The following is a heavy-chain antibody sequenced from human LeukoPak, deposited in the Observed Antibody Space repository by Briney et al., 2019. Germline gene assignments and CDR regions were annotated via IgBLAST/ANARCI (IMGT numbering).Heavy chain of an antibody. V-gene: IGHV4-61*01. CDR2: IYYSGNT. CDR1: GGSVSSGSYY. J-gene: IGHJ4*02. D-gene: IGHD1-26*01. Sequence: TSETLSLTCTVSGGSVSSGSYYWSWIRQPPGKGLEWIGYIYYSGNTYYNPSLKSRVTISVDTSKNQFSLKLSSVTAADTAVYYCARATGGGAREFDYWGQGTLVTVSS. CDR3: ARATGGGAREFDY.